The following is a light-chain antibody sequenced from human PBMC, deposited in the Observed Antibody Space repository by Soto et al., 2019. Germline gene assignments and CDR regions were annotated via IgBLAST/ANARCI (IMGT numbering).Light chain of an antibody. V-gene: IGKV1-5*01. Sequence: DIRMTQSPATLSASARDRATLSCRASQSISRWLTWYQQKPGKAPKLLIYEASSLESGVPSRFSGSGSGTEFTLTISTLHPDDSAPYYCQHSHCYSEAFGEGTKVDIK. CDR3: QHSHCYSEA. CDR2: EAS. CDR1: QSISRW. J-gene: IGKJ1*01.